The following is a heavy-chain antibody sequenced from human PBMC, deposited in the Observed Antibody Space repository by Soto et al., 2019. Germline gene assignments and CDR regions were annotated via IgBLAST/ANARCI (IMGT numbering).Heavy chain of an antibody. CDR3: PTYSTHTFCDGGPCDSVQTKIHDS. CDR2: IKSKSVVGTT. J-gene: IGHJ4*02. V-gene: IGHV3-15*01. CDR1: GFSFSNVW. D-gene: IGHD2-15*01. Sequence: EVQLVESGGGLVKPGGSLTLSCAASGFSFSNVWMSWVRQAPGKGLEWVGHIKSKSVVGTTDYTAPVKGRFTISRDDSNDTLYLQMNSLKSEDTAVDYCPTYSTHTFCDGGPCDSVQTKIHDSWGQGILVTVSS.